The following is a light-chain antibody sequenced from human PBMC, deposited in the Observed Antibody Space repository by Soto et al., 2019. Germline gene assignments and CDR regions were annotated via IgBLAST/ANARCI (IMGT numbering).Light chain of an antibody. J-gene: IGLJ1*01. Sequence: QSVLTQPPSASGTPGQRVTISCSGSSSNIGSNTVNWYQQLPGTAPKLLIYSNNQRPSGVPDRFSGSKSGFSAFLAISGLQSEDEADYYCAAWDDSLNGPVFGTGTKVTVL. V-gene: IGLV1-44*01. CDR3: AAWDDSLNGPV. CDR2: SNN. CDR1: SSNIGSNT.